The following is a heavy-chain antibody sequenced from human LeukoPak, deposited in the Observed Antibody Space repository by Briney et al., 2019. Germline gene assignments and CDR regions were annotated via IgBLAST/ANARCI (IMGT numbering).Heavy chain of an antibody. D-gene: IGHD1-26*01. Sequence: GASVKVSCKASGYTFTSYGISWVRQAPGQGLEWMGWISAYNGNTNYAQNFQGRVTFISNTSATTAFMELSSLRSEDAAVYYCARDSGSGNNDYWGQGTLVTVSS. V-gene: IGHV1-18*01. CDR3: ARDSGSGNNDY. CDR2: ISAYNGNT. CDR1: GYTFTSYG. J-gene: IGHJ4*02.